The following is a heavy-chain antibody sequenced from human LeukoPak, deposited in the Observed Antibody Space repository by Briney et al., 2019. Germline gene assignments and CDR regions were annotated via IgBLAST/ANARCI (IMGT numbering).Heavy chain of an antibody. V-gene: IGHV3-74*01. Sequence: GGSLRLSCAASGFTFSSYWMHWVRQAPGKGLVWVSRINSDGSSTSYADSVKGRFTISRDNAKNTLYLQMNSLRAEDTAVYYCAKDPQQLSGDAFDIWGQGTMVTVSS. D-gene: IGHD6-13*01. CDR3: AKDPQQLSGDAFDI. CDR1: GFTFSSYW. CDR2: INSDGSST. J-gene: IGHJ3*02.